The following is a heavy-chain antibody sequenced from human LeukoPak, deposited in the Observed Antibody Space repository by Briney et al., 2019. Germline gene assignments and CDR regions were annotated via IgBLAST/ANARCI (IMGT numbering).Heavy chain of an antibody. J-gene: IGHJ4*02. CDR3: AKDADYYDSSGYYCGLFDY. D-gene: IGHD3-22*01. CDR2: SSSSGGST. V-gene: IGHV3-23*01. CDR1: GFTFSSYA. Sequence: PGGSLRLSCAASGFTFSSYAMSLVRLAPGKGLEWVSASSSSGGSTYYADSVRGRFTISRDNSKNTLYLQMNSLRAEDTAVYYCAKDADYYDSSGYYCGLFDYWGQGALVTVSS.